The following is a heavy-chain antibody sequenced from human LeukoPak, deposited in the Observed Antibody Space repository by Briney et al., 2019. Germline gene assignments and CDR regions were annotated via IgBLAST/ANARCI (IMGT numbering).Heavy chain of an antibody. V-gene: IGHV4-4*07. CDR3: ARVRDSSGYYLGAFDV. J-gene: IGHJ3*01. CDR2: ISNSGST. CDR1: NGSISSNF. D-gene: IGHD3-22*01. Sequence: PSETLSLTCTVSNGSISSNFWSWIRQPAGKRLEWIGRISNSGSTNYNPSLKSRVTMSVDTSKNQFAPRVSSVAAADTAIYYCARVRDSSGYYLGAFDVWGHGTMVTVSS.